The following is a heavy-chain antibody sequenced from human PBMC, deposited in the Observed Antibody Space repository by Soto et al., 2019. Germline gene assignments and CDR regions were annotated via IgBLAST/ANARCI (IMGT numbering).Heavy chain of an antibody. CDR3: ATGSYGSENYYTRAKGNWFDP. CDR2: ISARGGST. CDR1: GFTFSSYA. D-gene: IGHD3-10*01. J-gene: IGHJ5*02. V-gene: IGHV3-23*01. Sequence: GGSLRLSCAASGFTFSSYAMSWVRQAPGKGLEWVSTISARGGSTHYADSVMGRFTISRDDFKNTLYLQMNSLSAEDTAVYYCATGSYGSENYYTRAKGNWFDPWGQGTLVTVSS.